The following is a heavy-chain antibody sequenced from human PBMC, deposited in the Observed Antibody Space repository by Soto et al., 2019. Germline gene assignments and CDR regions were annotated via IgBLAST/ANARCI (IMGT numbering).Heavy chain of an antibody. D-gene: IGHD6-19*01. V-gene: IGHV1-69*04. CDR3: ARAVAGTSILDS. CDR2: SIPLVDRA. CDR1: GGTFSTST. J-gene: IGHJ4*02. Sequence: QVQLVQSGAEVKKPGSSVKISCQASGGTFSTSTISWVRQAPGQGLEWMGRSIPLVDRAIYAQNFQGRVTMTVDKSTNTVHLEMFSLRSDDTAVYYCARAVAGTSILDSWGQGTLVTVSS.